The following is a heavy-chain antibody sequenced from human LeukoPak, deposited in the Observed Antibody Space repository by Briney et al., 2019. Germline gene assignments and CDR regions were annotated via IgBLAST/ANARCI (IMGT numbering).Heavy chain of an antibody. J-gene: IGHJ3*02. Sequence: SETLSLTCSVSGGSISSDDYCWNWIRQHPGKGLEWIGYIYYSGSTYYNPSLKSRVALSVDTSKNQFSLKLSSLTAADTAVYYCAKSREEIRGLDAFDIWGQGTMVTVSS. CDR2: IYYSGST. V-gene: IGHV4-31*03. CDR3: AKSREEIRGLDAFDI. CDR1: GGSISSDDYC. D-gene: IGHD5-24*01.